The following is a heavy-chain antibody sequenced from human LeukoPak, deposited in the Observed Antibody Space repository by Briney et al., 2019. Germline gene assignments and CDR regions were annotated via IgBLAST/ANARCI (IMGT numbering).Heavy chain of an antibody. CDR1: GFTVSSNY. CDR3: AREDYYDSSGYYYG. D-gene: IGHD3-22*01. J-gene: IGHJ4*02. V-gene: IGHV3-53*01. Sequence: GGSLRLSCAASGFTVSSNYMSWVRQAPGKGLEWDSVIYSGGSTYYADSVKGRFTISRDNSKNTLYLQMKSLRAEDTAVYSCAREDYYDSSGYYYGWGQGTLVTVSS. CDR2: IYSGGST.